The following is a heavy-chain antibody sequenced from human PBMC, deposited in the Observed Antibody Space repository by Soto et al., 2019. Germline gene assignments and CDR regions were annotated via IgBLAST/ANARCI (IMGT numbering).Heavy chain of an antibody. V-gene: IGHV6-1*01. CDR2: TYYRSKLYN. D-gene: IGHD3-10*01. Sequence: PSQTLSLTCAISGDSVSSNSAAWNWIRQSPSRGLEWLGRTYYRSKLYNDYAVSVKSRITINPDTSKNQFSLQLNSVTPEDTAVYYCARQYYFGSGSYYNRPFDFWGQGTLVTVSS. CDR1: GDSVSSNSAA. J-gene: IGHJ4*02. CDR3: ARQYYFGSGSYYNRPFDF.